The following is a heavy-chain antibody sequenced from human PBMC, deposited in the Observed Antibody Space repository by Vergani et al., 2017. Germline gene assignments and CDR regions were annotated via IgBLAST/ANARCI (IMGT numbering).Heavy chain of an antibody. V-gene: IGHV3-7*01. D-gene: IGHD3-3*01. CDR2: IKQDGSEK. CDR3: ARLTTRFLKWLSQNYFDY. Sequence: EVQLVESGGGLVQPGGSLRLSCAASGFTFSSYWMSWVRQAPGKGLEWVANIKQDGSEKYYVDSVKGRFTISRDNAKNSLYLQMNSLRAEDTAVYYCARLTTRFLKWLSQNYFDYWGQGTLVTVSS. CDR1: GFTFSSYW. J-gene: IGHJ4*02.